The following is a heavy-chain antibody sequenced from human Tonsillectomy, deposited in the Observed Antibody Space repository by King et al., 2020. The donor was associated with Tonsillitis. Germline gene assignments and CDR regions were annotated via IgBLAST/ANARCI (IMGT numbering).Heavy chain of an antibody. CDR1: GFTFSDSY. Sequence: QLVQSGGGLVKPGGSLRLSCAASGFTFSDSYMSWIRQAPGKGLEWVSEISSGGNYTSYADSVKGRFTLSRDNAKNSLDLQMNSMRAEDTAVYSCARDRVGATVYYYYMDVWGKGTTVTVSS. J-gene: IGHJ6*03. CDR3: ARDRVGATVYYYYMDV. V-gene: IGHV3-11*05. D-gene: IGHD1-26*01. CDR2: ISSGGNYT.